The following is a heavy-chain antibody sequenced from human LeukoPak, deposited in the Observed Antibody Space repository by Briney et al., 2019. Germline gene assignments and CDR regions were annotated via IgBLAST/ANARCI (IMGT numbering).Heavy chain of an antibody. D-gene: IGHD3-22*01. CDR3: AYERTNYDSSGYH. V-gene: IGHV1-46*01. CDR2: INPSGGST. Sequence: ASVKVSCKASGYTFTSYYMHWVRQAPGQGLEWMGIINPSGGSTSYAQKFQGRVTMTRDTSTSTVYMELSSLRSEDTAVYYCAYERTNYDSSGYHWGQGTPVTVSS. CDR1: GYTFTSYY. J-gene: IGHJ5*02.